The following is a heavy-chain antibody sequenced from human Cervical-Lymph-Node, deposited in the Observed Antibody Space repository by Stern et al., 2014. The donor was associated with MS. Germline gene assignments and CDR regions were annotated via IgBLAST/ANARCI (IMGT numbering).Heavy chain of an antibody. CDR3: AKASVVGDTRWFDP. D-gene: IGHD1-26*01. V-gene: IGHV3-9*01. J-gene: IGHJ5*02. Sequence: EVQLVESGGGLVQPGRSLRLSCVASGFTFDDYAIHWVRQAPGKGLEWVSGISSSSGTIAYADSVKGRFTISRDNAKNSLYLQMNSLRAEDTALYYCAKASVVGDTRWFDPWGQGTLVTVSS. CDR1: GFTFDDYA. CDR2: ISSSSGTI.